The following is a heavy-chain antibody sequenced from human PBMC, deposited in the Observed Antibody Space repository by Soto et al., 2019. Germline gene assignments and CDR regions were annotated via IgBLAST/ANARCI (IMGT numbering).Heavy chain of an antibody. V-gene: IGHV3-11*03. CDR2: SSNSGTFT. CDR1: GFSISDHY. J-gene: IGHJ4*02. Sequence: VQLLESGGGLVKPGGSLRLTCAASGFSISDHYMSWIRQAPGKGLEWVSYSSNSGTFTKYADSVKGRFSISRDNAKNSLYLEINSLRGEDTAIYYCARSGDNYNVLDYWGQGTPVTVSS. D-gene: IGHD3-10*02. CDR3: ARSGDNYNVLDY.